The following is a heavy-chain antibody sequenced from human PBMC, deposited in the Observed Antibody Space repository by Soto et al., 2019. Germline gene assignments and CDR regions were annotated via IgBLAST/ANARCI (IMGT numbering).Heavy chain of an antibody. CDR1: GGSINSGGSY. D-gene: IGHD2-2*01. Sequence: QVQLQESGPGLVKPSQTLSLTCTVSGGSINSGGSYWSWIRQSPGEGLEWIGYIYYSGTTYYNPSPKSRVSISPETSKNHFSLKLSSVTAADTAIYYCAGGHCVSSRCSYLNLWGRGTLVTVSS. V-gene: IGHV4-31*03. CDR3: AGGHCVSSRCSYLNL. J-gene: IGHJ2*01. CDR2: IYYSGTT.